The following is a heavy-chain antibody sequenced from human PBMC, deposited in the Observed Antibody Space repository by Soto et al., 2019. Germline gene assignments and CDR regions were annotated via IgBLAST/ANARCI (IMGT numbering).Heavy chain of an antibody. V-gene: IGHV3-33*01. Sequence: PGGSLRLSCAASGFTFSNYGMHWVHQAPGKGLEWVAVIWHDGFNKFYGDSVKGRFAISRDNSQNALYLQMSSLRADDTALYYFARDDGTAVTSSDYFDYCGRGTPVTVSS. CDR2: IWHDGFNK. J-gene: IGHJ4*02. D-gene: IGHD6-19*01. CDR1: GFTFSNYG. CDR3: ARDDGTAVTSSDYFDY.